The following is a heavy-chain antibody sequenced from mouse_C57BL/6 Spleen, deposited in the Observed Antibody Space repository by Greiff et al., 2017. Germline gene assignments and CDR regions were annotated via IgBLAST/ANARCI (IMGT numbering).Heavy chain of an antibody. V-gene: IGHV1-18*01. J-gene: IGHJ1*03. CDR3: ARRSSYCYFDV. CDR2: INPNNGGT. CDR1: GYTFTDYN. Sequence: EVQLKESGPELVKPGASVKIPCKASGYTFTDYNMDWVKQSHGKSLEWIGDINPNNGGTIYNQKFKGKATLTVDKSSSTAYMELRSLTSEDTAVYYCARRSSYCYFDVWGTGTTVTVSS. D-gene: IGHD1-1*01.